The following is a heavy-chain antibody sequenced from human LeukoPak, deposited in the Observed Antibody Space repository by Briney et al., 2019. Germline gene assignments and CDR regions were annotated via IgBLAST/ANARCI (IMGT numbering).Heavy chain of an antibody. CDR1: GGSISSGDYY. V-gene: IGHV4-30-4*01. D-gene: IGHD6-13*01. J-gene: IGHJ4*02. CDR2: IYYSGST. Sequence: SETLSLTCTVSGGSISSGDYYWSWIRQPPGKGLEWIGYIYYSGSTYYNPSLRSRVTISVDTSKNQFSLKLSSVTAADTAVYYCAREKDPDIAAAGTGFDYWGQGTLVTVSS. CDR3: AREKDPDIAAAGTGFDY.